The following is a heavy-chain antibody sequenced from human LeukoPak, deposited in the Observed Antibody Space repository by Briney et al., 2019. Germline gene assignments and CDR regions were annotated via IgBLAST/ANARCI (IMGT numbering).Heavy chain of an antibody. J-gene: IGHJ4*02. D-gene: IGHD1-1*01. V-gene: IGHV3-15*01. CDR1: GFTFSNAW. Sequence: GGSLRLSCAASGFTFSNAWMSWVRQAPGKGLEWVGRIKSKTDGGTTDYAAPVKGRFTISRDDSKNTLYLQMNSLKTKDTAVYYCTTETGRTPDYFDYWGQGTLVTVSS. CDR3: TTETGRTPDYFDY. CDR2: IKSKTDGGTT.